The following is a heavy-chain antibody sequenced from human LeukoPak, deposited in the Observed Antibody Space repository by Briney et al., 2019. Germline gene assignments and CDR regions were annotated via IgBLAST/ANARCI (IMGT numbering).Heavy chain of an antibody. CDR2: INQSGST. Sequence: PSETPSLTCAVYGGSFSGYYWSWIRQPPGKGLEWIGEINQSGSTNYNPSLKSRVTISVDTSKNQFSLKLSSVTAADTAVYYCARGSQSLGYCSGGSCRAKIFDYWGQGTLVTVSS. J-gene: IGHJ4*02. V-gene: IGHV4-34*01. D-gene: IGHD2-15*01. CDR1: GGSFSGYY. CDR3: ARGSQSLGYCSGGSCRAKIFDY.